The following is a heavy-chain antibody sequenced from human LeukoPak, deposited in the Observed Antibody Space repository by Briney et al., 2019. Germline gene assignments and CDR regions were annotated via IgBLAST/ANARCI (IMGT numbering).Heavy chain of an antibody. CDR2: ISYDGSNK. J-gene: IGHJ4*02. CDR1: GFTFSNYG. CDR3: AKESVTASADY. Sequence: GGSLRLSCAASGFTFSNYGMHWVRQAPGRGLEWVAVISYDGSNKYYAESVKGRFTISRDNSKNTLYLQMNSLRAEDTGVYYCAKESVTASADYWGQGTLVTVSS. D-gene: IGHD2-21*02. V-gene: IGHV3-30*18.